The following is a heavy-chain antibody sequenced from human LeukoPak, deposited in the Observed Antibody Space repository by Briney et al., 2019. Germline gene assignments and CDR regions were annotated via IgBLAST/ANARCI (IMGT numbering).Heavy chain of an antibody. V-gene: IGHV4-59*01. CDR2: IYYRGNT. J-gene: IGHJ4*02. Sequence: SETLSLTCTVSGDSITKYYWTWIRQPPGKGLECIGYIYYRGNTNYRPSLKSRVTMSVDTSKNQFPLRLTSVTAADTAMYYCARAGSSWSFDYWGQGTLVTVSS. D-gene: IGHD6-13*01. CDR3: ARAGSSWSFDY. CDR1: GDSITKYY.